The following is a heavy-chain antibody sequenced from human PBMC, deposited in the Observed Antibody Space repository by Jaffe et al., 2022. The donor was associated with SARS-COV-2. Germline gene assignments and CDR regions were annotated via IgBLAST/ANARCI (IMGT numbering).Heavy chain of an antibody. J-gene: IGHJ4*02. CDR1: GFTFSSYA. CDR3: AKDLPSGSYWNWGLGAFDY. Sequence: EVQLLESGGGLVQPGGSLRLSCAASGFTFSSYAMSWVRQAPGKGLEWVSAISGSGGSTYYADSVKGRFTISRDNSKNTLYLQMNSLRAEDTAVYYCAKDLPSGSYWNWGLGAFDYWGQGTLVTVSS. D-gene: IGHD1-26*01. CDR2: ISGSGGST. V-gene: IGHV3-23*01.